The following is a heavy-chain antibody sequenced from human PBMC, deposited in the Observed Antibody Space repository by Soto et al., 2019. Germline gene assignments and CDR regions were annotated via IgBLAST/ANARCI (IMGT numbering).Heavy chain of an antibody. J-gene: IGHJ5*02. CDR3: ARELRLGGSCYSCWFDP. CDR2: ISAYNGNT. Sequence: ASVKVSFKASGYTFTSYDMSLVRQAPGQGLEWMGWISAYNGNTNYAQKLQGRVTMTTDTSTSTAYMELRSLRSDDTAVYYCARELRLGGSCYSCWFDPWG. CDR1: GYTFTSYD. D-gene: IGHD2-15*01. V-gene: IGHV1-18*01.